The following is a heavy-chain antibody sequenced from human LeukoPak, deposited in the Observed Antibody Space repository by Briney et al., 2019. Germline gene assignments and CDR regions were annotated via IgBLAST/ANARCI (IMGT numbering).Heavy chain of an antibody. Sequence: SQTLSLTCAISGDSVSSNSAAWNWIRQSPSRGLEWLGRTYYRSKWYNDYAVSVESRITINPDTSKNQFSLQLNSVTPEDTAVYYCARARIRYSSVGIEYNYYYYGMDVWGQGTTVTVSS. V-gene: IGHV6-1*01. J-gene: IGHJ6*02. CDR2: TYYRSKWYN. CDR1: GDSVSSNSAA. D-gene: IGHD6-25*01. CDR3: ARARIRYSSVGIEYNYYYYGMDV.